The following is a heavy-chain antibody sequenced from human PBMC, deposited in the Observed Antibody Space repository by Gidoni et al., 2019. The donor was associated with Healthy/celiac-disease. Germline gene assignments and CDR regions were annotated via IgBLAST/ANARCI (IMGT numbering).Heavy chain of an antibody. CDR2: INHSGST. V-gene: IGHV4-34*01. CDR1: GGSFSGYY. CDR3: ARGHDFWSGLRSANPNWFDP. Sequence: QVQLQQWGAGLLKPSETLSLTCAVSGGSFSGYYWRWIRQPPGKGLEWIGEINHSGSTNYNPSLKSRVTISVDTSKNQFSLKLSSVTAADTAVYYCARGHDFWSGLRSANPNWFDPWGQGTLVTVSS. J-gene: IGHJ5*02. D-gene: IGHD3-3*01.